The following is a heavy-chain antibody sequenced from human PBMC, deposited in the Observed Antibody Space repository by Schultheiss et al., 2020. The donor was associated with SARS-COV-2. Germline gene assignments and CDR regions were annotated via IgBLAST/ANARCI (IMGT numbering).Heavy chain of an antibody. V-gene: IGHV3-23*01. D-gene: IGHD5-24*01. Sequence: GESLKISCAASGFTFRSYAMSWVRQAPGKGLEWVSGVSISGGSPYYADSLKGRFTISRDKAKNSLYLQMNSLRAEDTAVYYCARGGRDGYTMYNWFDPWGQGTLVTVSS. J-gene: IGHJ5*02. CDR3: ARGGRDGYTMYNWFDP. CDR1: GFTFRSYA. CDR2: VSISGGSP.